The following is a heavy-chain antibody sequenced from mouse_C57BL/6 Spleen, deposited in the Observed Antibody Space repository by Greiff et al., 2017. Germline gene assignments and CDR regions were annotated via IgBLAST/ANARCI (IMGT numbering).Heavy chain of an antibody. J-gene: IGHJ2*01. Sequence: QVTLKESGPGILQSSQTLSLTCSFSGFSLSTSGMGVSWIRQPSGKGLEWLAHIYWDDDKRYNPSLKSRLTISKDTSRNQVFLKITSVDTADTATYYCARSWLPLTEGYYFDYWGQGTTLTVSS. CDR3: ARSWLPLTEGYYFDY. CDR1: GFSLSTSGMG. V-gene: IGHV8-12*01. D-gene: IGHD6-1*01. CDR2: IYWDDDK.